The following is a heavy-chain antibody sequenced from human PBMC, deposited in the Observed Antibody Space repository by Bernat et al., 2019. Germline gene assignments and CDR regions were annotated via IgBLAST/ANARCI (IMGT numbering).Heavy chain of an antibody. J-gene: IGHJ4*02. V-gene: IGHV3-7*01. D-gene: IGHD7-27*01. Sequence: EVQLVESGGGLVQPGGSLRLSCGASGFTFSTYWMGWVRQAPGKGLEWVANINHDESEKTYVDSVKGRFTISRDNAKNSLYLQMNSLRDEDTAVYYWARWGFHGGLDYWGQGTLVTVSS. CDR1: GFTFSTYW. CDR2: INHDESEK. CDR3: ARWGFHGGLDY.